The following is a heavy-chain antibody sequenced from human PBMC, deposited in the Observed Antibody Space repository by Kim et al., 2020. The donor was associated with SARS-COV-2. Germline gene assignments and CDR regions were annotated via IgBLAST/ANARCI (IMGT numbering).Heavy chain of an antibody. CDR1: GFTFSSYS. D-gene: IGHD5-18*01. CDR3: ARDRPVDTAMPHAFDI. Sequence: GGSLRLSCAASGFTFSSYSMNWVRQAPGKGLEWVSYISSSSSTIYYADSVKGRFTISRDNAKNSLYLQMNSLRDEDTAVYYCARDRPVDTAMPHAFDIWGQGTMVTVSS. J-gene: IGHJ3*02. V-gene: IGHV3-48*02. CDR2: ISSSSSTI.